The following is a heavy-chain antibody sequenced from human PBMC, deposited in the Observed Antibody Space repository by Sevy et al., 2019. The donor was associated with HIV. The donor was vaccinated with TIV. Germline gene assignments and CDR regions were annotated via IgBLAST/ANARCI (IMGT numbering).Heavy chain of an antibody. Sequence: SETLSLTCTVSGGSVSSGSYYWSWIRQPPGKGLEWIGYIYYSGSTNYNPSLKSRVTISVDTSKNQFSLKLSAVTAADTAVYYCARATDYYDTFDPWGQGTLVTVSS. J-gene: IGHJ5*02. CDR1: GGSVSSGSYY. V-gene: IGHV4-61*01. CDR2: IYYSGST. D-gene: IGHD3-22*01. CDR3: ARATDYYDTFDP.